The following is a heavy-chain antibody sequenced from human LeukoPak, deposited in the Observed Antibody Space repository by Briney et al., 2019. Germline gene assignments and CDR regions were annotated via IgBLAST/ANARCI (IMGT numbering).Heavy chain of an antibody. Sequence: SETLSLTCAVDGGSFSAYYWSWIRQPPGKGLEWIGEINHSGSTNYNPSLKSRVTISVDTSKNQFSLKLSSVTAADTAVYYCARGYYLDIVVVPAANYLDYWGQGTLVTVSS. CDR1: GGSFSAYY. CDR2: INHSGST. D-gene: IGHD2-2*03. J-gene: IGHJ4*02. V-gene: IGHV4-34*01. CDR3: ARGYYLDIVVVPAANYLDY.